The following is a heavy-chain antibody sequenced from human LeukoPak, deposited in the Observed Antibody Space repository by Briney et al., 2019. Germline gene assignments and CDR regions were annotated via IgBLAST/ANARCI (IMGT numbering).Heavy chain of an antibody. D-gene: IGHD1-26*01. J-gene: IGHJ4*02. CDR1: GFTFSSYA. Sequence: GRSLRLSCAASGFTFSSYAMSWVRQAPGKGLEWVGRTRNKANSYTTEYAASVKGRFTISRDDSKNSLYLQMNSLKTEDTAVYYCASEVRVGATLFDYWGQGTLVTVSS. CDR2: TRNKANSYTT. V-gene: IGHV3-72*01. CDR3: ASEVRVGATLFDY.